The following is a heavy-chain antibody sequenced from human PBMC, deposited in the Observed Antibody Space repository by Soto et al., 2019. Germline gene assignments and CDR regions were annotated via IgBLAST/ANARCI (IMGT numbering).Heavy chain of an antibody. CDR3: VRDKWERYLDS. CDR1: GLIFSRSG. J-gene: IGHJ4*02. Sequence: GGSLRLSCAASGLIFSRSGMNWVRQAPGKGLEWVSYISVRDDIMKYADSVTGRFTISRDNAQNSLYLQMNSLRAEDTAVYYCVRDKWERYLDSWGQGTLVTVSS. D-gene: IGHD1-26*01. CDR2: ISVRDDIM. V-gene: IGHV3-48*01.